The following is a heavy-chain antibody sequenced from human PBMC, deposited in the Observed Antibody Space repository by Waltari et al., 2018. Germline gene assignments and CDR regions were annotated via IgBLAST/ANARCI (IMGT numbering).Heavy chain of an antibody. V-gene: IGHV4-59*01. Sequence: QVHLQESGSGLVKPSETLSLTCTVSGGSITSDYWSWIRQSPGKGLEWSGYIYDSGNTNYNPSLKSRVTISVDTSKNQFSLKLASVTAADTAVYYCARGGGDYPRNWFDPWGQGTLVTVSS. CDR2: IYDSGNT. D-gene: IGHD4-17*01. CDR1: GGSITSDY. CDR3: ARGGGDYPRNWFDP. J-gene: IGHJ5*02.